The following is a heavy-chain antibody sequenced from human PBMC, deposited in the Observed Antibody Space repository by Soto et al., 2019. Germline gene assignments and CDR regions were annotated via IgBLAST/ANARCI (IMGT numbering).Heavy chain of an antibody. J-gene: IGHJ3*02. CDR2: ISISGNNT. CDR1: PFRFSYYY. CDR3: ARYKTGGSYYRAFDI. Sequence: GGALRLSCAASPFRFSYYYMIWIRQAPGKGLDWVSYISISGNNTNYADSVKGRFTISRDNAKNSLYLQMNSLRVEDTAVYYCARYKTGGSYYRAFDIWGQGTMVTVSS. V-gene: IGHV3-11*06. D-gene: IGHD1-26*01.